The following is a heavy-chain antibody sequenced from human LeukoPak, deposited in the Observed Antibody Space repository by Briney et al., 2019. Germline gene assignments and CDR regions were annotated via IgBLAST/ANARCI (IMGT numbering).Heavy chain of an antibody. Sequence: GGSLRLSCATSGFNFDRYTIHWVRQAPGKGLEWVSLAGWAGGTTFYSDSVRGRFTISRDSGRKSAYLQMNSLTTGDTAFYFCAKELDTMFFDYWGQGALVTVSS. V-gene: IGHV3-43*01. CDR3: AKELDTMFFDY. CDR1: GFNFDRYT. J-gene: IGHJ4*02. D-gene: IGHD3-10*02. CDR2: AGWAGGTT.